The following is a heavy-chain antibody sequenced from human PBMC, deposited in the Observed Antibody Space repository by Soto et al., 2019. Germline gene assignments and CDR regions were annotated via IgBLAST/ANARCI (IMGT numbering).Heavy chain of an antibody. CDR3: ARWVGGSMYDNSGKYDS. CDR2: VSYDGSKT. Sequence: ESVGGVVQPGRSLRLTCAASGFTFSSNGMHWVRQAPGKGLEWVALVSYDGSKTYYADSVRGRFTISRDNSENTLYLQMNSLRAEDTAVYYCARWVGGSMYDNSGKYDSWGQGTLVTVSS. CDR1: GFTFSSNG. J-gene: IGHJ5*01. V-gene: IGHV3-30*03. D-gene: IGHD3-22*01.